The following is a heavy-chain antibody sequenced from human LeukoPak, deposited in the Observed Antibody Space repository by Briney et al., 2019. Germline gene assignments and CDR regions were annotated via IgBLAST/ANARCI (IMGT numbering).Heavy chain of an antibody. D-gene: IGHD6-13*01. CDR1: GGSISSSSYY. CDR2: IYYSGST. Sequence: SETLSLTCTVSGGSISSSSYYWGWIRQPPGKGLEWIGSIYYSGSTYYNPSLKSRVTISVDKSKNQFSLKLSSVTAADTAVYYCASYSSSWYNWFDPWGQGTLVTVSS. V-gene: IGHV4-39*07. J-gene: IGHJ5*02. CDR3: ASYSSSWYNWFDP.